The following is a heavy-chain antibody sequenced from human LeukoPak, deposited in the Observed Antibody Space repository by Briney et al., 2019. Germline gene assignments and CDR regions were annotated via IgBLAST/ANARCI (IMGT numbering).Heavy chain of an antibody. CDR3: AKDPSSGLLDY. CDR1: GFTFSSYG. J-gene: IGHJ4*02. V-gene: IGHV3-23*01. D-gene: IGHD3-22*01. Sequence: GGSLRLSCAASGFTFSSYGMHWVRQAPGKGLEWVSGISGSSGSTSYADSVKGRFTISRDNSKNTLYLQMNSLRAEDTAVYYCAKDPSSGLLDYWGQGTLVTVSS. CDR2: ISGSSGST.